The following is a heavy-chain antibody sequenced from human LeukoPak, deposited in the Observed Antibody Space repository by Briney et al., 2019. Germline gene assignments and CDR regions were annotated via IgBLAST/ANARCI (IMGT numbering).Heavy chain of an antibody. CDR2: IYSGVST. D-gene: IGHD3-3*01. CDR1: GFTVSSNY. V-gene: IGHV3-53*01. Sequence: GGSLRLSCAASGFTVSSNYMSWVRQAPGKGLEWGSVIYSGVSTYYAASVKGRFTISRDNSKNTLYLQMNSLRAEDTAVYYCARGGIPAYDFWSGYNYWGQGTLVTVSS. J-gene: IGHJ4*02. CDR3: ARGGIPAYDFWSGYNY.